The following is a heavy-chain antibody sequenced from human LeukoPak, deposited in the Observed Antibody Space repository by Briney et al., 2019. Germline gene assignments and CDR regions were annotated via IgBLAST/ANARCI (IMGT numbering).Heavy chain of an antibody. CDR3: ARGGLWFGELSHFDY. V-gene: IGHV4-59*07. D-gene: IGHD3-10*01. J-gene: IGHJ4*02. CDR2: IYYSGRT. CDR1: GGSISRYY. Sequence: SDTLSLTCTVSGGSISRYYWSWIRKPPGMELKSIGSIYYSGRTNYNPSIKSRVNISVDTSKHQFYLKLSSVTAADTAVYYCARGGLWFGELSHFDYWGQGTLVTVSS.